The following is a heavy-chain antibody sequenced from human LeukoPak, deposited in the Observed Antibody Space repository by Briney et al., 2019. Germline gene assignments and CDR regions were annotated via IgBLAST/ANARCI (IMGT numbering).Heavy chain of an antibody. CDR3: ARDTDTVTTILDY. CDR1: GFTFSSYW. V-gene: IGHV3-74*01. CDR2: INSDGSST. J-gene: IGHJ4*02. D-gene: IGHD4-17*01. Sequence: GGSLRLSCAASGFTFSSYWMHWVRQAPGKGLVWVSRINSDGSSTSYADSVKGRFTISRDNAKNMLYLQMSSLRAEDTAVYYCARDTDTVTTILDYWGQGTLVTVSS.